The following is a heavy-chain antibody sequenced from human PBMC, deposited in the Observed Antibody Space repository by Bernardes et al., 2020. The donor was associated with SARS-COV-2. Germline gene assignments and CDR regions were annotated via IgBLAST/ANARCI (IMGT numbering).Heavy chain of an antibody. Sequence: KVSCTFSGSTLSFFSIHWVRQTPGKGLEWIGGYNPADGETMFAQKLQGRATMSEDTSTDTAYMELTSLKSEDTATYFCAILVRGGAFDAWGQGTKVTVSS. CDR2: YNPADGET. V-gene: IGHV1-24*01. CDR1: GSTLSFFS. CDR3: AILVRGGAFDA. D-gene: IGHD3-3*01. J-gene: IGHJ3*01.